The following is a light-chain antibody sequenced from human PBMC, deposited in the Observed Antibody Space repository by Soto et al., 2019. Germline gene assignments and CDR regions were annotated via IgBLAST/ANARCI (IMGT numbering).Light chain of an antibody. CDR3: SSFAGNTKLV. J-gene: IGLJ2*01. CDR1: SSDVGGYNY. Sequence: QSALTQPPSASGSPGQSITISCTGTSSDVGGYNYVSWYQQHPGKAPKLMISEVSKRPSGVPDRFSGSKSGNTASLTVSGLPDDDAADYYCSSFAGNTKLVFGGGTKLTVL. V-gene: IGLV2-8*01. CDR2: EVS.